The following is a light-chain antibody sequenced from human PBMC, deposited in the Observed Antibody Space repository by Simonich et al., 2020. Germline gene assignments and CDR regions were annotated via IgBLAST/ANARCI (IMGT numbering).Light chain of an antibody. CDR1: SSDVGGYNY. Sequence: QSALTQPASVSGSPGQSITISCPGTSSDVGGYNYASWYQQHPGKAPKPMIYDVSKRPSGVSNRFSGSKSGNTASLTISGLQAEDEADYYCSSYTSSSTLVFGGGTKLTVL. V-gene: IGLV2-14*01. CDR2: DVS. J-gene: IGLJ2*01. CDR3: SSYTSSSTLV.